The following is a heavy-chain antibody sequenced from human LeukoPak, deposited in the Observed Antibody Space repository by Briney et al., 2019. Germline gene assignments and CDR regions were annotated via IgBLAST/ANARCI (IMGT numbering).Heavy chain of an antibody. CDR1: GASISSGDYY. CDR3: ARDVWIQLWDDAFDI. V-gene: IGHV4-31*03. D-gene: IGHD5-18*01. CDR2: IYYSGST. Sequence: SHTLSHTCTVSGASISSGDYYWSWIRQPPGKGLEWIGYIYYSGSTYYNPSLKSRVTISVDTSKNQFSLKLSSVTAADTAVYYCARDVWIQLWDDAFDIWGQGTMVTVSS. J-gene: IGHJ3*02.